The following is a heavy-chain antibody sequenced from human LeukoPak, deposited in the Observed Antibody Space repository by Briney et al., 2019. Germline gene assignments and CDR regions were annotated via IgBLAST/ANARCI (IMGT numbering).Heavy chain of an antibody. CDR2: ISSTSDYI. CDR3: ARDFLNPANS. CDR1: GFTFSSCG. J-gene: IGHJ4*02. Sequence: PGGSLRLSCAASGFTFSSCGFNWVRQAPGKGLEWVSSISSTSDYIEYADSVKGRFTISRDNVKNSLSLQMNNLRAEDTAVYYCARDFLNPANSWGQGTLVTVSS. V-gene: IGHV3-21*01. D-gene: IGHD2/OR15-2a*01.